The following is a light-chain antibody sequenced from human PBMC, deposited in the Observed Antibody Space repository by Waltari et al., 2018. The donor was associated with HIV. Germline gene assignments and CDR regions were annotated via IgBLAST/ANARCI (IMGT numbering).Light chain of an antibody. CDR2: EVS. J-gene: IGLJ1*01. Sequence: QSALTQPASVSGSPGQSITIACTGTSSDVGVYNYVYWYQQHPGKAPKLMIYEVSNRPSGVSNRFSGSKSGNTASLTISGLQAEDEADYYCSSYTSSTKGYVFGAGTKVTVL. CDR1: SSDVGVYNY. V-gene: IGLV2-14*01. CDR3: SSYTSSTKGYV.